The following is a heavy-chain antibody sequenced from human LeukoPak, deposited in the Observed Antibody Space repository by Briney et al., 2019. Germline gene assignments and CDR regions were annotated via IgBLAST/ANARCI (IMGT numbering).Heavy chain of an antibody. CDR3: TRDGESWSHLDS. CDR2: IDSRAKSHAT. Sequence: GGSLRLSCAGSGFTFSDCAIHWVRQAPGKGLEWLGRIDSRAKSHATAYAESVRGRFTISRDDSKSTAYLQMNSLKTEDTAVYFCTRDGESWSHLDSWGQGTLVTVSS. D-gene: IGHD6-13*01. J-gene: IGHJ4*02. CDR1: GFTFSDCA. V-gene: IGHV3-73*01.